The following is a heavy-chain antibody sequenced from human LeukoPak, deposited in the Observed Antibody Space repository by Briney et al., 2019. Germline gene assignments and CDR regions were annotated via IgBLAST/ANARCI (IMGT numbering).Heavy chain of an antibody. CDR1: GYTLTELS. CDR3: ANQGTYGSGSYEYYFDY. J-gene: IGHJ4*02. D-gene: IGHD3-10*01. CDR2: FDPEDGET. Sequence: ASVKVSCKVSGYTLTELSMHWVRQAPGKGLEWMGGFDPEDGETIYAQKFQGRVTMTEDTSTDTAYMELSSLRSEDTAVYYCANQGTYGSGSYEYYFDYWGQGTLATVSS. V-gene: IGHV1-24*01.